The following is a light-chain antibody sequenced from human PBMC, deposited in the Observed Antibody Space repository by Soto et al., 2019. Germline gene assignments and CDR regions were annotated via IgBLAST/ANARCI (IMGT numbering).Light chain of an antibody. CDR3: QQRSNWPPVIT. V-gene: IGKV3-11*01. CDR2: DAS. J-gene: IGKJ5*01. CDR1: QSFSSY. Sequence: EIVLTQSPGTLSLSPGERATLSCRASQSFSSYLAWYQQKPGQAPRLLIYDASKRATGIPARFSGRGSGTDFTLTIGSLEPEDFAVDYCQQRSNWPPVITFGQGTRLEIK.